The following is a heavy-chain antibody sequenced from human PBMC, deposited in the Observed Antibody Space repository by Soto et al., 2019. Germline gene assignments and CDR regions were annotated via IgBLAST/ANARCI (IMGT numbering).Heavy chain of an antibody. CDR1: GYTFTGYY. V-gene: IGHV1-2*04. Sequence: ASVKVSCKASGYTFTGYYMHWVRQAPGQGLEWMGWINPNSGGTNYAQKFQGWVTMTRDTSISTAYMELSRLRSDDTAVYYCAREDCSSTSCYRAFDIWGQGTMVTVSS. J-gene: IGHJ3*02. D-gene: IGHD2-2*01. CDR3: AREDCSSTSCYRAFDI. CDR2: INPNSGGT.